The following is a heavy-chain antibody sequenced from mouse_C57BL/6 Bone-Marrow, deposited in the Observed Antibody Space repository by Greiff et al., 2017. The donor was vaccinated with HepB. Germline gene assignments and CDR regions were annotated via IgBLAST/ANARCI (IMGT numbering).Heavy chain of an antibody. CDR2: IDPSDSYT. V-gene: IGHV1-69*01. D-gene: IGHD1-1*01. Sequence: VQLQQPGAELVMPGASVKLSCKASGYTFTSYWMHWVKQRPGQGLEWIGEIDPSDSYTNYNQKFKGKSTLTVDKSSSTAYMQLSSRTSEDSAVYYCARKSGGSRYFDYWGQGTTLTVSS. CDR1: GYTFTSYW. J-gene: IGHJ2*01. CDR3: ARKSGGSRYFDY.